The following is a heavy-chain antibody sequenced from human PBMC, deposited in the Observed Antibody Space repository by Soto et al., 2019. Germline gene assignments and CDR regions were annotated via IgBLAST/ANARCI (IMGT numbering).Heavy chain of an antibody. V-gene: IGHV4-39*07. CDR3: ARAVAGTALILGY. J-gene: IGHJ4*02. D-gene: IGHD5-18*01. Sequence: SETLSLTCTVSGGSISSSNYYWGWIRQPPGKGLEWIGSIYYSGSTYYNPSLKSRVTISVDTSKNQFSLKLSSVTAADTALYYCARAVAGTALILGYWGQGTLVTVSS. CDR1: GGSISSSNYY. CDR2: IYYSGST.